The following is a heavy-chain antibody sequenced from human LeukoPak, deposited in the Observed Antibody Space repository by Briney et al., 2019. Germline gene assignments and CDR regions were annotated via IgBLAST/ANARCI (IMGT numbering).Heavy chain of an antibody. J-gene: IGHJ3*02. V-gene: IGHV3-23*01. CDR1: GFTFSRYA. Sequence: GGSLRLSCEASGFTFSRYAMSWVRQAPGKGLEWVSGISGSGGSTYYPDSVKGRFTISRDNSKNTLYLQMNSLRVEDTAVYYCARGGYYGSGSFGAFDIWGQGTMVTVSS. D-gene: IGHD3-10*01. CDR2: ISGSGGST. CDR3: ARGGYYGSGSFGAFDI.